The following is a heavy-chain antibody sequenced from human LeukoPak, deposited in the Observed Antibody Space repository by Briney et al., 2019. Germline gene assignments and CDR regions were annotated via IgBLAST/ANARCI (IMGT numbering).Heavy chain of an antibody. CDR3: ARSGGTGTFSY. V-gene: IGHV4-39*02. CDR1: VDSISRSTYY. CDR2: VYYGRSP. Sequence: SETLSLTCTVSVDSISRSTYYWAWIRQPPGKGLEWIGSVYYGRSPYYNPSLESRATISVDTSKNHFSLKMSSVTAADTAVYYCARSGGTGTFSYWGQGTLVTVSS. J-gene: IGHJ4*02. D-gene: IGHD7-27*01.